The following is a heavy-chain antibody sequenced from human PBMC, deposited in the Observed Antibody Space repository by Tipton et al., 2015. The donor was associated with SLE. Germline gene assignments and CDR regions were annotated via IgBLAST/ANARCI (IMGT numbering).Heavy chain of an antibody. CDR3: AKDHHSSSWYYFDY. D-gene: IGHD6-13*01. Sequence: SLRLSCAASGFTFSSYGMHWVRQAPGKGLEWVAVIWYDGSNKYYADSVKGRFTISRDNSKNTLYLQMNSLRAEDTAVYYCAKDHHSSSWYYFDYWGQGTLVTVSS. CDR1: GFTFSSYG. V-gene: IGHV3-33*06. CDR2: IWYDGSNK. J-gene: IGHJ4*02.